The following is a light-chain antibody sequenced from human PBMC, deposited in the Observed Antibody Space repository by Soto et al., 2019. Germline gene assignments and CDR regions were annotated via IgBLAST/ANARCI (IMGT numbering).Light chain of an antibody. CDR3: HQYNDWPPYT. CDR1: RSVTSN. V-gene: IGKV3-15*01. Sequence: EIVLTQSPATLSVSPGERATLFCRASRSVTSNLAWYQQKPGQAPRLLIYGASTRATGIPARFSGSGSATEFTLTISSLQSEDFAVYYCHQYNDWPPYTFGQGTKLEIK. CDR2: GAS. J-gene: IGKJ2*01.